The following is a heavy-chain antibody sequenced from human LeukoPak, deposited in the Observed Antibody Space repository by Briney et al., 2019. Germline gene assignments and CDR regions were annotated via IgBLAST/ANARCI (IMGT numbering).Heavy chain of an antibody. J-gene: IGHJ4*02. V-gene: IGHV4-39*07. CDR2: IYYSGST. D-gene: IGHD6-19*01. CDR3: ARDLQGSGWYRGRDY. Sequence: GSLRLSCASSGLTFSSYSMNWVRQAPGKGLEWIGSIYYSGSTYYNPSLKSRVTISVDTSKNQFSLKLSSVTAADTAVYYCARDLQGSGWYRGRDYWGQGTLVTVSS. CDR1: GLTFSSYS.